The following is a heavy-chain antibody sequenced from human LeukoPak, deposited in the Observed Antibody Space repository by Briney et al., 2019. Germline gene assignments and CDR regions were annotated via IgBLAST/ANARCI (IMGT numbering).Heavy chain of an antibody. CDR3: ARVGIQLWLAYYMDV. J-gene: IGHJ6*03. Sequence: QPAGSLRLSCAASGFTFSSYAMHWVRQAPGKGLEYVSAISSNGGSTYYANSVKGRFTISRDNSKNTLYLQMGSLRAEDMAVYYCARVGIQLWLAYYMDVWGKGTTVTVSS. CDR2: ISSNGGST. CDR1: GFTFSSYA. V-gene: IGHV3-64*01. D-gene: IGHD5-18*01.